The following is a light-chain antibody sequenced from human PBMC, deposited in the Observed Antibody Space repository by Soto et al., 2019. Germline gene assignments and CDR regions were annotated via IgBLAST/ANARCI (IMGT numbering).Light chain of an antibody. V-gene: IGLV2-14*01. J-gene: IGLJ2*01. CDR3: TSYTSSSTLV. CDR2: DVS. CDR1: SSDVGTYNY. Sequence: QSALTQPASVSGSPGQSITISCTGTSSDVGTYNYVSWYQQHAGKVPKLMMYDVSNRPSGVSDRFSGSKSGNTASLTISGLQAEDEDDYYCTSYTSSSTLVFGGGTQLTLL.